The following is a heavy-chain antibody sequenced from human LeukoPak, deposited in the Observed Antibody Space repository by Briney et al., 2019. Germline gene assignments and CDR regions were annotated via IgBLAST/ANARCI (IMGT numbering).Heavy chain of an antibody. CDR3: ARDEQQLVHPSDY. CDR1: GYTFTGYY. Sequence: ASVKVSCKASGYTFTGYYMHWVRQAPGQGLEWMGWINPNSGGTNYAQKFQGRVTMTRDTSISTAYMELSRLRSDDTAVYYCARDEQQLVHPSDYWGQGTLVTVSS. D-gene: IGHD6-13*01. J-gene: IGHJ4*02. CDR2: INPNSGGT. V-gene: IGHV1-2*02.